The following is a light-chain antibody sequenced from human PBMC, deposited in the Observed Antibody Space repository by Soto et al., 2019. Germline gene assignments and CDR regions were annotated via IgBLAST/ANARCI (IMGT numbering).Light chain of an antibody. CDR3: QHYDHLPPFT. J-gene: IGKJ3*01. Sequence: DIQMTQSPSSLSASVGDRVTITCQASQDIRKYLSWYQQKPGKAPKLLIYGASYLETGVPSRFSGSGYGTDFTFTISSLQPEDIATYYCQHYDHLPPFTFGPGNKVAFK. CDR1: QDIRKY. V-gene: IGKV1-33*01. CDR2: GAS.